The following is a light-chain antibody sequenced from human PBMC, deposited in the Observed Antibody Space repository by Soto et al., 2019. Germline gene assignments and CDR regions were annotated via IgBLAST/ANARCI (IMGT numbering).Light chain of an antibody. Sequence: EIVMTQSPATLSVSPGERATLSCRASQSISRNLAWYQQKPGQSPRLLIYGASARATGFPDRFSGSGSGTEFTLTISSLQSEDFALYFCQQFNDWPFTFGPGTKVDIK. CDR2: GAS. J-gene: IGKJ3*01. CDR1: QSISRN. V-gene: IGKV3-15*01. CDR3: QQFNDWPFT.